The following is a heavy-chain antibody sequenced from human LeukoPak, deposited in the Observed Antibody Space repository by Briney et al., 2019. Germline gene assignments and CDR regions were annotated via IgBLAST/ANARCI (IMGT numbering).Heavy chain of an antibody. CDR3: ARQTGLTLKYYYMDV. Sequence: SETLSLTCTVSGGSISSYYWSWIRQPPGKGLEWIAYIYYIGSTNYNPSLKSRVTISVDTSKNQFSLKLSSVTAADTAVYYCARQTGLTLKYYYMDVWGKGTTVTVSS. CDR2: IYYIGST. CDR1: GGSISSYY. V-gene: IGHV4-59*08. D-gene: IGHD1-14*01. J-gene: IGHJ6*03.